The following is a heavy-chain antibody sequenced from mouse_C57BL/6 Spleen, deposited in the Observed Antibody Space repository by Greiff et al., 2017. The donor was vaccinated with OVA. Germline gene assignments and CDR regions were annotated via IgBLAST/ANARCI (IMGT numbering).Heavy chain of an antibody. CDR3: TRDGDDGYYDWFAY. CDR1: GYTFTDYE. V-gene: IGHV1-15*01. CDR2: IDPETGGT. Sequence: QVQLKQSGAELVRPGASVTLSCKASGYTFTDYEMHWMKQTPVHGLEWIGAIDPETGGTAYNQKFKGKAILTADKSSSTAYMELRSLTSEDSAVYYCTRDGDDGYYDWFAYWGQGTLVTVSA. J-gene: IGHJ3*01. D-gene: IGHD2-3*01.